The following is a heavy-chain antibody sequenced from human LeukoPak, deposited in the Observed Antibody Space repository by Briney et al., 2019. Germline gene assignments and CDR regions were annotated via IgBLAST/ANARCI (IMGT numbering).Heavy chain of an antibody. D-gene: IGHD4-17*01. V-gene: IGHV3-23*01. Sequence: GGSLRLSCAASGFTFSSYGMNWVRQAPGKGLEWVSTIRNSGSSTSYADSVKGRFTISRDNSKNTLYLQMNSLRADDTALYYCAKQSHDYGGYMDFWGQGTLVTVSS. CDR1: GFTFSSYG. J-gene: IGHJ4*02. CDR3: AKQSHDYGGYMDF. CDR2: IRNSGSST.